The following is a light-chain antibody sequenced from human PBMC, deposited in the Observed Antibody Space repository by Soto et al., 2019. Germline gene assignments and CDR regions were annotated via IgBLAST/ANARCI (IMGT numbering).Light chain of an antibody. V-gene: IGKV1-33*01. J-gene: IGKJ4*01. Sequence: DIQMTQSPSSLSASVGDRVTMTCQASQDISNYLNWYQQKPGKAPKLLIYDASNLETGVPSRFSGSGSGTDFTFTISSLQPEDIATYYCQQYDNAPTFGGGTKVDIK. CDR2: DAS. CDR3: QQYDNAPT. CDR1: QDISNY.